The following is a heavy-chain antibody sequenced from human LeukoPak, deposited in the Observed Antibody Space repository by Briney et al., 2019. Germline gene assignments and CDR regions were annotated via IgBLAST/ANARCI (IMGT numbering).Heavy chain of an antibody. J-gene: IGHJ6*03. D-gene: IGHD6-13*01. CDR1: GYTFTSYG. Sequence: AASVKVSCKASGYTFTSYGISWVRQAPGQGLEWVGWISAYNGNTNYAQKLQGRVTMTTDTSTSTAYMELRSLRSDDTAVYYCAREVVGSSSWYDYYYYMDVWGKGTTVTVSS. V-gene: IGHV1-18*01. CDR2: ISAYNGNT. CDR3: AREVVGSSSWYDYYYYMDV.